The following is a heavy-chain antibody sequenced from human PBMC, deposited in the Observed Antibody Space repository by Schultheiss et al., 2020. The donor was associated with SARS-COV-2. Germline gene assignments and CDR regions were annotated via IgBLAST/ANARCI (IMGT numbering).Heavy chain of an antibody. D-gene: IGHD2-15*01. CDR2: IIPIFGTA. CDR1: GGTFSSNA. Sequence: SVKVSCKASGGTFSSNAISWVRQAPGQGLEWMGGIIPIFGTANYAQKFQGRVTITADKSTSTAYMELRSLTSDDTAVYYCARDTLCSGGSCYSPFFDYWGQGTLVTVSS. V-gene: IGHV1-69*06. J-gene: IGHJ4*02. CDR3: ARDTLCSGGSCYSPFFDY.